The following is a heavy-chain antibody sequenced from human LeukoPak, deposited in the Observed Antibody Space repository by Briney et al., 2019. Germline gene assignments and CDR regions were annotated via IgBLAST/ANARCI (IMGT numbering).Heavy chain of an antibody. J-gene: IGHJ4*02. D-gene: IGHD6-13*01. CDR1: GFTFSSYA. Sequence: GRSLRLSCAASGFTFSSYAMHWVRQAPGKGLEWVAVISYDGRNKYYADSVKGRFTISRDNSKNTLYLQMNSLRAEDTAVYYCARAGIAAAGPRDYWGQGTLVTVSS. CDR3: ARAGIAAAGPRDY. CDR2: ISYDGRNK. V-gene: IGHV3-30*14.